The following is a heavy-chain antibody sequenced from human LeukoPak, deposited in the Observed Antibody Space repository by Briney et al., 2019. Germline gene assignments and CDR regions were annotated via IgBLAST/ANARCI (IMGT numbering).Heavy chain of an antibody. CDR3: ARSGDGSGSYSPSLFDY. Sequence: SETLSLTCAVYGGSFSGYYWSWIRQPPGKGPEWIGEINHSGSTNYNPSLKSRVTISVDTSKNQFSLKLSSVTAADTAVYYCARSGDGSGSYSPSLFDYWGQGTLVTVSS. CDR2: INHSGST. J-gene: IGHJ4*02. V-gene: IGHV4-34*01. CDR1: GGSFSGYY. D-gene: IGHD3-10*01.